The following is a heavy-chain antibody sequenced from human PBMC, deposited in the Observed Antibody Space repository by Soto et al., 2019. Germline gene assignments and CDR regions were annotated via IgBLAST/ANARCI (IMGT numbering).Heavy chain of an antibody. CDR1: GGTFSSYA. D-gene: IGHD3-3*01. V-gene: IGHV1-69*13. CDR3: ASGATMILRFYNY. J-gene: IGHJ4*02. CDR2: IIPIFGTA. Sequence: WASVKVSCKASGGTFSSYAISWVRQAPGQGLEWMGGIIPIFGTANYAQKFQGRVTITADESTSTAYMELSSLRSEDTAVYYCASGATMILRFYNYWGQGTLVTVSS.